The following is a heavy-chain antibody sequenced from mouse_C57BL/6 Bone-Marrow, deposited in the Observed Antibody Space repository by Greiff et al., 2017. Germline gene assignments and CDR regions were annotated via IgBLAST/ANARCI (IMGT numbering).Heavy chain of an antibody. J-gene: IGHJ1*03. CDR1: GYTFTSYW. D-gene: IGHD1-1*01. CDR3: ARIGYGSSYDWYFDV. Sequence: QVQLQQPGAELVMPGASVKLSCKASGYTFTSYWMHWVKQRPGQGLEWIGEIDPSDSYTNYNQQFKGKSTLTVDKSSSTAYMQLSSLTSEDSAVYYCARIGYGSSYDWYFDVWGTGTTVTVSS. CDR2: IDPSDSYT. V-gene: IGHV1-69*01.